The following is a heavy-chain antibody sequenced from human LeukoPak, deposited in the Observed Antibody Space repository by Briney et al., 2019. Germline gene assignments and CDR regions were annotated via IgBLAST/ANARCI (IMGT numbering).Heavy chain of an antibody. J-gene: IGHJ4*02. D-gene: IGHD1-26*01. V-gene: IGHV3-53*01. CDR1: GFTVSTNY. CDR2: IYSGGST. CDR3: AGEAIVGATTEYYFDY. Sequence: GGSLRLSCAASGFTVSTNYMSWVRQAPGKGLEWVSVIYSGGSTYYADSVKGRFTISRDNSKNTLYLQMNSLRAEDTAVYYCAGEAIVGATTEYYFDYWGQGTLVTVSS.